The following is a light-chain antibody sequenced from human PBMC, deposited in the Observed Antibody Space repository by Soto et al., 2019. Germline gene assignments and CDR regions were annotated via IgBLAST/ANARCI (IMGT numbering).Light chain of an antibody. CDR3: SSYGGTNNVV. V-gene: IGLV2-8*01. CDR1: SSDVGGYKY. CDR2: EVT. Sequence: QSALTQPPSASGSPGQSVTISCTGTSSDVGGYKYVSWYQHHPGKAPKVVIYEVTKRPSGVPDRLSGSQSGNTASLTVSGLQAEDEADYYCSSYGGTNNVVFGGGTKVTVL. J-gene: IGLJ2*01.